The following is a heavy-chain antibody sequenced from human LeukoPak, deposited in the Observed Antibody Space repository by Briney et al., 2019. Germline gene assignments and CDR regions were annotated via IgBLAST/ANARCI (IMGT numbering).Heavy chain of an antibody. CDR3: ARDRYTYYYDSSGSN. V-gene: IGHV4-39*07. D-gene: IGHD3-22*01. CDR1: GGAISSSSYY. J-gene: IGHJ4*02. CDR2: FYYSGST. Sequence: SETLSLTCTVSGGAISSSSYYWGWIRQPPGTGLEWIGSFYYSGSTLYNPSLESRVTISVDTSKNQFSLKLSSVTAADTAVYYCARDRYTYYYDSSGSNWGQGTLVTVSS.